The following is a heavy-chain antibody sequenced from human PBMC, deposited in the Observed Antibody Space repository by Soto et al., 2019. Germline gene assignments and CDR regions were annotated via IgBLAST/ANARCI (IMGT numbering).Heavy chain of an antibody. CDR2: ISSDGSHQ. V-gene: IGHV3-30-3*01. J-gene: IGHJ6*02. D-gene: IGHD2-2*01. CDR3: ARPYCRSTRCYLYYYGMDV. CDR1: GFTFSVSA. Sequence: QVQVVESGGGVVQPGTSLRLSCAASGFTFSVSAIHWVRQAPGKGLEWVAVISSDGSHQYYADSVRGRFTIYRDNPKNTLYLQKNSLRAEDTAVYYCARPYCRSTRCYLYYYGMDVWGPGTTVTVSS.